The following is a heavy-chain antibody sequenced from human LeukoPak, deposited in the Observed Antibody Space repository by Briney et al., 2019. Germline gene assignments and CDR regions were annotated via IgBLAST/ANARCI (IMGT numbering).Heavy chain of an antibody. CDR2: INRDGSER. D-gene: IGHD4-11*01. J-gene: IGHJ3*02. V-gene: IGHV3-7*03. Sequence: GGSLRLSCAASGFTFSNYWMTWVRQAPGKGLEWVANINRDGSERYYVDSVKGRFTISRDDAKSSLYLQMNSLRAEDTAVYYCARDPDFSAFDIWGQGTLVTVSS. CDR3: ARDPDFSAFDI. CDR1: GFTFSNYW.